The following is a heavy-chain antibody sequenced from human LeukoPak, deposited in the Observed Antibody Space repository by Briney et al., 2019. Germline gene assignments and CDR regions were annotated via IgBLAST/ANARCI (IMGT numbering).Heavy chain of an antibody. J-gene: IGHJ4*02. CDR1: GFTFSSYV. V-gene: IGHV3-23*01. CDR2: ISGNSAGT. Sequence: QAGGSLRLSCAASGFTFSSYVMSWVRQAPGKGLEWVSAISGNSAGTYYADSVKGRFTISRDNSKNTLYLQLNSLRAEDTAVYYCAKGTENYFDYWGQGTLVTVSS. D-gene: IGHD1-1*01. CDR3: AKGTENYFDY.